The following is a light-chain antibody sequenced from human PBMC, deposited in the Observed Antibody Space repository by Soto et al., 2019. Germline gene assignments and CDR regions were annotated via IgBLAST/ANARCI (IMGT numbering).Light chain of an antibody. J-gene: IGKJ5*01. Sequence: ETVLTQSPGTLSLSPGERATLSCRASQSVGDSFLAWYQQRPGQAPRLLIYHTSYRATGIPDRFSGSGSGTEFTLTISSLQSEDFAVYYCQQYNNWPPITFGQGTRLEI. CDR1: QSVGDSF. CDR3: QQYNNWPPIT. V-gene: IGKV3D-15*01. CDR2: HTS.